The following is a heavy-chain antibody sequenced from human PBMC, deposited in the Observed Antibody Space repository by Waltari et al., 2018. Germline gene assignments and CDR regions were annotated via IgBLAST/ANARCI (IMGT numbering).Heavy chain of an antibody. Sequence: QVTLRESGPALVKPTQTLTLTCTFSGFSLSTSGMCVSWIRQPPGKALEWLARIDWDDDTYNRTALKTRLNISKDTSKNQVVLSMTNVDPVDTATYYCARMVGYCSGGRCLSPYYFDFWGQGTLVTVSS. CDR2: IDWDDDT. J-gene: IGHJ4*02. V-gene: IGHV2-70*15. D-gene: IGHD2-15*01. CDR1: GFSLSTSGMC. CDR3: ARMVGYCSGGRCLSPYYFDF.